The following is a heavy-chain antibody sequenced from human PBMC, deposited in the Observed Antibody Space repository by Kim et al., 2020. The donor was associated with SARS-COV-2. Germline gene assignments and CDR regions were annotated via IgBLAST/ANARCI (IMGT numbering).Heavy chain of an antibody. CDR3: ALGTGTTFGAAFDI. J-gene: IGHJ3*02. D-gene: IGHD1-7*01. CDR1: GYTFTGYY. CDR2: INPNSGGT. Sequence: ASVKVSCKASGYTFTGYYMHWVRQAPGQGLEWMGWINPNSGGTNYAQKFQGRVTMTRDTSISTAYMELSRLRSDDTAVYYCALGTGTTFGAAFDIWGQGTMVTVSS. V-gene: IGHV1-2*02.